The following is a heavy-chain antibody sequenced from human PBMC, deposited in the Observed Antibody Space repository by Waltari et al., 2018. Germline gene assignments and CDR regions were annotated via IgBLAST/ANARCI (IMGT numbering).Heavy chain of an antibody. D-gene: IGHD3-22*01. V-gene: IGHV3-74*01. CDR3: ARVATKTYSSPVPGRPYYYGMDV. J-gene: IGHJ6*02. CDR2: ISSDGSSV. Sequence: EEQLVESGGGLAHPGESLRLPCSASGFTFSRYWMDWVRQAPGQGLVWVSRISSDGSSVTYADSVKGRFTISRDNAKNTLYVQMNRLRAEDTAVYYCARVATKTYSSPVPGRPYYYGMDVWGQGTTVTVSS. CDR1: GFTFSRYW.